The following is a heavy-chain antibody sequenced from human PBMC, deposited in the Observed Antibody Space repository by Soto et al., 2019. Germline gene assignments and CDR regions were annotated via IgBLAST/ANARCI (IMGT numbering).Heavy chain of an antibody. Sequence: SVKVSCKASGGTFSSYAISWVRQAPGQGLEWMGGIIPIFGTANYAQKFQGRVTITADESTSTAYMELSSLRSEDTAVYYCARVPHIAAAGFYYYYYGMDVWGQGTTVTVSS. CDR3: ARVPHIAAAGFYYYYYGMDV. V-gene: IGHV1-69*13. CDR2: IIPIFGTA. CDR1: GGTFSSYA. J-gene: IGHJ6*02. D-gene: IGHD6-13*01.